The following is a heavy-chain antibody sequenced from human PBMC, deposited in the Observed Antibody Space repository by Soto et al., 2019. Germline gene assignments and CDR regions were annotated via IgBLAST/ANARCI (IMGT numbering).Heavy chain of an antibody. CDR2: IYYSGST. D-gene: IGHD3-10*01. Sequence: PSETLSLTCTVSGGSISSVDYYWTWIRQPPGKGLEWIGYIYYSGSTYYNPSLKSRVNISIDTSKNQFSLKLSSVTAADAAVYFCARTAILRGVPDYWGQGTLVTVSS. V-gene: IGHV4-30-4*01. CDR3: ARTAILRGVPDY. J-gene: IGHJ4*02. CDR1: GGSISSVDYY.